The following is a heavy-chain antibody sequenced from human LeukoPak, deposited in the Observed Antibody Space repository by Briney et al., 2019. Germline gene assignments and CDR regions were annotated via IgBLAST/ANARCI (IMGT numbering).Heavy chain of an antibody. CDR3: ARLSYCGGDCYSGYFDY. CDR1: GFTLSSYA. D-gene: IGHD2-21*01. V-gene: IGHV3-23*01. CDR2: ISGSGGST. Sequence: SGGSLRLSCAASGFTLSSYAMSWVRQAPGKGLEWVSAISGSGGSTYFADSVKGRFTISRDNSKNTLYLQMNSLRAEDTAVYYCARLSYCGGDCYSGYFDYWGQGILVTVSS. J-gene: IGHJ4*02.